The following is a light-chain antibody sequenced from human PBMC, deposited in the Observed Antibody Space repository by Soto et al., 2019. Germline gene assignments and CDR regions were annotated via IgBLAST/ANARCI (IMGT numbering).Light chain of an antibody. Sequence: DIQMTQSPSTLSVSVGDRVTITCRASQSISSWLAWYQQKPGKAPKLLIYKASSSESGVPSRFSGSGSGTEFTLTISSLQPDDFATYYCQQYNSYPLTFGGGTKVDIK. CDR2: KAS. V-gene: IGKV1-5*03. CDR3: QQYNSYPLT. J-gene: IGKJ4*01. CDR1: QSISSW.